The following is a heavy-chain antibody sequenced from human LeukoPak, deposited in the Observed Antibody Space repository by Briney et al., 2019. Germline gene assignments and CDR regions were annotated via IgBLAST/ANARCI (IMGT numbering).Heavy chain of an antibody. D-gene: IGHD3-22*01. J-gene: IGHJ4*02. CDR2: VSGGGGST. V-gene: IGHV3-23*01. CDR1: RFTFSNYG. Sequence: AGGSLRLSCGASRFTFSNYGMSWIRQAPGKGLEWVSSVSGGGGSTFYADSVRGRFTISRDNSKNALFLQMNSLRAEDTAVYCCAKSSYYDASGFYREYYFDYWGQGTLVTVSS. CDR3: AKSSYYDASGFYREYYFDY.